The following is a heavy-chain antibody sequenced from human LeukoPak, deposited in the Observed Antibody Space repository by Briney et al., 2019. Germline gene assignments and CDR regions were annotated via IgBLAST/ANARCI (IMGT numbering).Heavy chain of an antibody. Sequence: GGSLRLSCAASGFTFGSYAMSWVRQAPGKGLEWVSAISGSGGSTYYADSVKGRFTISRDNSKNTLYLQMNSLRAEDTAVYYCAKDGIPYGDYDYWGQGTLVTVSS. J-gene: IGHJ4*02. V-gene: IGHV3-23*01. CDR3: AKDGIPYGDYDY. CDR2: ISGSGGST. D-gene: IGHD4-17*01. CDR1: GFTFGSYA.